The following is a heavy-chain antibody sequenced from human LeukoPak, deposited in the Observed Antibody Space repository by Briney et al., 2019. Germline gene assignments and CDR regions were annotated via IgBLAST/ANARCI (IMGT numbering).Heavy chain of an antibody. CDR3: ARECSGGSCSPTDAFDI. J-gene: IGHJ3*02. CDR1: GGSISSYY. D-gene: IGHD2-15*01. Sequence: SETLSLTCTVSGGSISSYYWSWIRRPAGKGLEWIGRIYTSGSTNYNPSLKSRVTISVDTSKNQFSLKLSSVTAADTAVYYCARECSGGSCSPTDAFDIWGQGTMVTVSS. V-gene: IGHV4-4*07. CDR2: IYTSGST.